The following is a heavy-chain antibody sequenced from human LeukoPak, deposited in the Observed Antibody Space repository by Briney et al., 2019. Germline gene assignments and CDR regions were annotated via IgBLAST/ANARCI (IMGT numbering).Heavy chain of an antibody. J-gene: IGHJ4*02. D-gene: IGHD2-21*02. CDR3: AKDGVLVTTIQGYFVS. V-gene: IGHV3-23*01. CDR1: GFTFSNYG. Sequence: SGGSLRLSCAASGFTFSNYGMTWVRQAPGKGLEWVSGISGSGGSTYYADSMKGRFTVSRDNSKNTLFLQMNSLRAEDTAVYYCAKDGVLVTTIQGYFVSWGQGTLVTVSS. CDR2: ISGSGGST.